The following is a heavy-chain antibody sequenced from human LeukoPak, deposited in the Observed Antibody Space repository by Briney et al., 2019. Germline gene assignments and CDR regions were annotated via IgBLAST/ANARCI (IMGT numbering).Heavy chain of an antibody. J-gene: IGHJ4*02. CDR1: GFTFSNFW. D-gene: IGHD1-26*01. CDR3: ARDGSYKFDY. V-gene: IGHV3-74*01. CDR2: IKGDGTP. Sequence: GGSLLLSCAASGFTFSNFWMHWARQPPGKGLLLASRIKGDGTPFYPASVKGRFTISRDNARNTVYLEMNNLRAEDTALYYCARDGSYKFDYWGQGILVTVSS.